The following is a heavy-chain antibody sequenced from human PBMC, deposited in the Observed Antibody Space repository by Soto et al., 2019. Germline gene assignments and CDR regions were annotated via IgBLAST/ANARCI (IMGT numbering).Heavy chain of an antibody. V-gene: IGHV4-34*01. CDR3: ASDILTGYHFDY. Sequence: PSETLSLTFAVYGGSFSGYYWSWIRQPPGKGLEWIGEINHSGSTNYNPSLKSRVTISVDTSKNQFSLKLSSVTAADTAVYYCASDILTGYHFDYWGQGTLVTVSS. CDR1: GGSFSGYY. J-gene: IGHJ4*02. D-gene: IGHD3-9*01. CDR2: INHSGST.